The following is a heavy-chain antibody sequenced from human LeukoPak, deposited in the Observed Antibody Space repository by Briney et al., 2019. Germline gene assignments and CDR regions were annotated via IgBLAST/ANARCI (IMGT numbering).Heavy chain of an antibody. Sequence: SETLSLTCTVSGGSISSSSYYWGWTRQPPGKGLEWIGSIYYSGSTYYNPSLKSRVTISVDTSKNQFSLKLSSVTAADTAVYYCARHGSGTDRDYCYYMDVWGKGTTVTVSS. CDR1: GGSISSSSYY. V-gene: IGHV4-39*01. CDR3: ARHGSGTDRDYCYYMDV. D-gene: IGHD3-10*01. CDR2: IYYSGST. J-gene: IGHJ6*03.